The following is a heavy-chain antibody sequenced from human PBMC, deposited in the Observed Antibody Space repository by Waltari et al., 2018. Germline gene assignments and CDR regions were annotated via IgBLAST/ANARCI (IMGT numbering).Heavy chain of an antibody. CDR1: GYTFTSYD. Sequence: QVQLVQSGAEVKKPGASVTVSCKASGYTFTSYDINWLRPATGQGLEWMGWVNPNSGNTGYAQKFQGRVTMTRNTSISTAYMELSSLRSEDTAVYYCARGRFPVGFLEPDAFDIWGQGTMVTVSS. V-gene: IGHV1-8*01. CDR2: VNPNSGNT. D-gene: IGHD3-3*01. J-gene: IGHJ3*02. CDR3: ARGRFPVGFLEPDAFDI.